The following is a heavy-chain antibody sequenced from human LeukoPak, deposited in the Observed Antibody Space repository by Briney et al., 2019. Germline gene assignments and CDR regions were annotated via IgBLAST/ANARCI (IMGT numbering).Heavy chain of an antibody. V-gene: IGHV3-7*01. Sequence: PGGSLRLSCAPSGFTFSSYWMSWVRQAPGKGLGWVANIKQDGSEKYYVNSVRGQFTISRDNDKNSLYLQKNSLRAEDTAVYYCARDPPDYWRQGTLVTVSS. CDR1: GFTFSSYW. J-gene: IGHJ4*02. CDR3: ARDPPDY. CDR2: IKQDGSEK.